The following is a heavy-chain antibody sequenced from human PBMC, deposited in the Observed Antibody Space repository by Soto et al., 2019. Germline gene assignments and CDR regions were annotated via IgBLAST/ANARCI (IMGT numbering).Heavy chain of an antibody. D-gene: IGHD5-18*01. J-gene: IGHJ6*02. CDR1: GYTFTSYG. V-gene: IGHV1-18*01. CDR3: ARDVDTAMDSYYYYGMDV. Sequence: RASVKVSCKASGYTFTSYGISWVRQAPGQGLEWMGWISAYNGNTNYAQKLQGRVTMTTDTSTSTAYMELRSLRSDDTAVYYCARDVDTAMDSYYYYGMDVWGQGTTVTVSS. CDR2: ISAYNGNT.